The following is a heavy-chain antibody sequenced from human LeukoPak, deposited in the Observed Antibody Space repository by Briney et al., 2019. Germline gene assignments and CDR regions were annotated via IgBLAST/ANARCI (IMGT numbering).Heavy chain of an antibody. D-gene: IGHD3-22*01. CDR1: GGSISSYY. J-gene: IGHJ3*02. V-gene: IGHV4-59*08. CDR2: IYNSGST. CDR3: ARLDDSSGYYYDGAFDI. Sequence: SETLSLTCTVSGGSISSYYWSWIRQPPGKGLEWIGYIYNSGSTNYNHSLKSRVTISVDTSKNQFSLKLSSVTAADTAVYYCARLDDSSGYYYDGAFDIWGQGTMVTVSS.